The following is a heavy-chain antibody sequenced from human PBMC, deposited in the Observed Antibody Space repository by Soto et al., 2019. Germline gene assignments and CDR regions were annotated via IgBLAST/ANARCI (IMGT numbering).Heavy chain of an antibody. CDR2: ISYDGSNK. Sequence: ESGGGVVQPGRSLRLSCAASGFTFSSYGMHWVRQAPGKGLEWVAVISYDGSNKYYADSVKGRFTISRDNSKNTLYLQMNSLRAEDTAVYYCAKDLWELHGYFDYWGQGTLVTVSS. V-gene: IGHV3-30*18. CDR1: GFTFSSYG. D-gene: IGHD1-26*01. J-gene: IGHJ4*02. CDR3: AKDLWELHGYFDY.